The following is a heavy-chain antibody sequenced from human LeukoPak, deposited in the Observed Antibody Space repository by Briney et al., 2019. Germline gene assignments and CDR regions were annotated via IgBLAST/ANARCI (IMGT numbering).Heavy chain of an antibody. CDR3: ARGLAGWFGEFPTYGMDV. Sequence: GGSLRLSRAASTFAFRAYAITWVRQAPGRGLDGVSAITATGGISYADSVKGRFTISRDNSKSTLYLQMNSLRAEDTAVYYCARGLAGWFGEFPTYGMDVWGQGTTVTVSS. CDR1: TFAFRAYA. D-gene: IGHD3-10*01. CDR2: ITATGGIS. J-gene: IGHJ6*02. V-gene: IGHV3-23*01.